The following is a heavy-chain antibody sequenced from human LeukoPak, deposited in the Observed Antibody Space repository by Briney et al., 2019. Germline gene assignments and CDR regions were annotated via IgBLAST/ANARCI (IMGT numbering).Heavy chain of an antibody. J-gene: IGHJ4*02. D-gene: IGHD5-12*01. CDR3: ALDYSGYDGEMVDY. V-gene: IGHV1-2*02. CDR1: GYTFTGYY. CDR2: INPNSGGT. Sequence: GASVKVSCKASGYTFTGYYMHWVRQAPGQGLEWMGWINPNSGGTNYAQKFQGRVTMTRDTSISTAYMELRSLRSDDTAVYYCALDYSGYDGEMVDYWGQGTLVTVSS.